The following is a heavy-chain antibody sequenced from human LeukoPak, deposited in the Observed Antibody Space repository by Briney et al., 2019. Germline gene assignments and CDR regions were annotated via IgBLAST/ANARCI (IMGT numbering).Heavy chain of an antibody. V-gene: IGHV4-34*01. CDR3: ARRGSGSHTYYYYGMDV. J-gene: IGHJ6*02. CDR1: GGSFSGYY. Sequence: PSETLSLTCAVYGGSFSGYYWNWIRQPPGKGLEWIGEINHSGSTNYNPSLKSRVTISVDTSKNQFSLKLSSVTAADTAVYYCARRGSGSHTYYYYGMDVWGQGTTVTVSS. D-gene: IGHD3-10*01. CDR2: INHSGST.